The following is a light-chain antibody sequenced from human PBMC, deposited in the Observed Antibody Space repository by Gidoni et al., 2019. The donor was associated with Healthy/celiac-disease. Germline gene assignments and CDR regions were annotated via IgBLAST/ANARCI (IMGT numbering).Light chain of an antibody. CDR3: QQYYSTPIT. CDR2: WAS. CDR1: QSVLYSSNNKNY. V-gene: IGKV4-1*01. Sequence: DIVMTQSPESLAVSLGERATINCKSSQSVLYSSNNKNYLAWYQQKPGQPPKLLIYWASTRESGVPDRFSGSGSGTDFTLTISSLQAEDVAVYYCQQYYSTPITFXQXTRLEIK. J-gene: IGKJ5*01.